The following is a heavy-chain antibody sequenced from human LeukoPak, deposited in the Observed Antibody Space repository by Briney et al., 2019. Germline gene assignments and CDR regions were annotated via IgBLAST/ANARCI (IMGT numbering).Heavy chain of an antibody. D-gene: IGHD5-24*01. J-gene: IGHJ3*02. CDR1: GYSFTSYN. V-gene: IGHV1-46*01. Sequence: ASVTVSCKPSGYSFTSYNLHWVRQAPGQRLEWMGLINPSGGNTNYAQKFQGRVTINRDTSTSTVYIEPSRLISEDTAVYYCARVRDGYNDAYDIWGQGTMVTVSS. CDR3: ARVRDGYNDAYDI. CDR2: INPSGGNT.